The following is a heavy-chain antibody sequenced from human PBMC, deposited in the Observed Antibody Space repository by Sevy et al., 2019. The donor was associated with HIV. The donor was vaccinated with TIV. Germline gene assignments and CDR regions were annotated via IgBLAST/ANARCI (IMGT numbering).Heavy chain of an antibody. Sequence: GGSLRLSCAASGFTFSDYYMSWIRQAPGKGLEWVSYISSSGSTIYYADSVKGRFTISRDNAKNSLYLQMNSLRAEDTAVYYCARAERTLHRRSGVDGMDVWGQGTTVTVSS. V-gene: IGHV3-11*01. J-gene: IGHJ6*02. D-gene: IGHD2-8*01. CDR1: GFTFSDYY. CDR2: ISSSGSTI. CDR3: ARAERTLHRRSGVDGMDV.